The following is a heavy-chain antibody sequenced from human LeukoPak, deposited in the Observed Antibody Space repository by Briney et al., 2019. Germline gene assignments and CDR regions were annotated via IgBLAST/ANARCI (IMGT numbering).Heavy chain of an antibody. CDR3: ARDRAITMVRGVISP. J-gene: IGHJ5*02. V-gene: IGHV4-34*01. D-gene: IGHD3-10*01. CDR2: INHSGST. CDR1: GGSSSGYY. Sequence: SETLSLTCAVYGGSSSGYYWSWIRQPPGKGLEWIGEINHSGSTNYNPSLKSRVTISVDTSKNQFSLKLSSVTAADTAVYYCARDRAITMVRGVISPWGQGTLVTVSS.